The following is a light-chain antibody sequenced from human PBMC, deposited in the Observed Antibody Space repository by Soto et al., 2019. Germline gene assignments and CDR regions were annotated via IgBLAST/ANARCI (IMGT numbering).Light chain of an antibody. CDR2: RNS. CDR1: SSNIGSNY. V-gene: IGLV1-47*01. J-gene: IGLJ2*01. Sequence: HSVLTQPPSASGTPGQRVTISCSGSSSNIGSNYVYWYQQLPGTVPQLLIYRNSERPSGVPDRFSGSKSGTSASLAISGLRSEDEADDYCAAWDDSLSGVVFGGGTKVTVL. CDR3: AAWDDSLSGVV.